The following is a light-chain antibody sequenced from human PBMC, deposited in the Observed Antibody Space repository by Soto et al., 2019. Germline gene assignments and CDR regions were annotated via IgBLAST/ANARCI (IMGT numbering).Light chain of an antibody. V-gene: IGKV3-15*01. CDR3: QQYTDWPTT. Sequence: EIVMRQSPATLSVSPGQRATLSCRASQSVRTTVAWYHQRPGQAPRLLIYGASTRATGVPDRFSGGGSGTDFTLTVTSLQSEDFGIYYCQQYTDWPTTFXRGTKADIK. CDR1: QSVRTT. CDR2: GAS. J-gene: IGKJ1*01.